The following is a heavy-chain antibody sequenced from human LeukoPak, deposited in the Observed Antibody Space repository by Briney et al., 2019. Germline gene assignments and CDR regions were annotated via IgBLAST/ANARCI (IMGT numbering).Heavy chain of an antibody. Sequence: GRSLRLSCAASGFTFSTYGIHWVRQAPGKGLEWVAVISYDGSDRYYADSVKGRFTISRDNSKNTLFLQMNSLRAEDTAVYYCAKDRKYDFWSGPLGYYGMDVWGQGTTVTVSS. J-gene: IGHJ6*02. CDR2: ISYDGSDR. CDR1: GFTFSTYG. D-gene: IGHD3-3*01. V-gene: IGHV3-30*18. CDR3: AKDRKYDFWSGPLGYYGMDV.